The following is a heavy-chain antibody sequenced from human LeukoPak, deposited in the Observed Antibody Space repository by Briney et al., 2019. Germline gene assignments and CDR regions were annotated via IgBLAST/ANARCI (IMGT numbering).Heavy chain of an antibody. V-gene: IGHV3-11*01. CDR1: GFTFSDYY. D-gene: IGHD6-13*01. Sequence: GGSLRLSCAASGFTFSDYYMSWIRQAPGKGLEWVSYISSSGSTIYYADSVKGRFTISRDNAKNSLYLQMNSLRAEDTAVYYCARVGSSSWDYYYGMDVWGRGTTVTVSS. J-gene: IGHJ6*02. CDR2: ISSSGSTI. CDR3: ARVGSSSWDYYYGMDV.